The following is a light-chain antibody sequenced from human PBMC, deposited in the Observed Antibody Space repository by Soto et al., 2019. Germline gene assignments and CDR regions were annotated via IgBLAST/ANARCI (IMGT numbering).Light chain of an antibody. CDR3: RQYVSYPVT. CDR1: QSISNS. V-gene: IGKV1-5*03. CDR2: KAS. Sequence: DIQMTQSPSTLSASVGDRVTITCRASQSISNSLAWYQQKPGKAPNLLIYKASSLESGVPSRFSCSGSGTEFTLTISRLQPDDFATYYCRQYVSYPVTFGGGTKVEMK. J-gene: IGKJ4*01.